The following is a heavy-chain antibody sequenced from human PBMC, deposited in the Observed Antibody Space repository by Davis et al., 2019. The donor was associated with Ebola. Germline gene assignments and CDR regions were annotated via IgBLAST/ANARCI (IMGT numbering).Heavy chain of an antibody. V-gene: IGHV4-34*01. CDR2: INHSGST. D-gene: IGHD3-3*01. CDR3: ARTKRNDFWSGYYDWFDP. J-gene: IGHJ5*02. Sequence: SETLSPTFAVHGGSFSGYYWSWIRQPPGKGLEWIGEINHSGSTNYNPSLKSRLTISVDTSKNQFSLKLSSVTAADTAVYYCARTKRNDFWSGYYDWFDPWGQGTLVTVSS. CDR1: GGSFSGYY.